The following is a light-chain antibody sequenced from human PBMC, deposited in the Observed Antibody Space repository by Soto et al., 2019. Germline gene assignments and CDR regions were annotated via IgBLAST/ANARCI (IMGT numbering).Light chain of an antibody. CDR1: QSVTNN. CDR2: GVS. CDR3: QQSLNWPPN. V-gene: IGKV3D-20*02. Sequence: EIVLTQCPGTLSLSPGERCARSWMASQSVTNNQLAWFRQKPGQAPRLLIWGVSNRATCVTAKFSGSGSGTDFTITIGELETADFGLYYCQQSLNWPPNVGQGTKVDIK. J-gene: IGKJ1*01.